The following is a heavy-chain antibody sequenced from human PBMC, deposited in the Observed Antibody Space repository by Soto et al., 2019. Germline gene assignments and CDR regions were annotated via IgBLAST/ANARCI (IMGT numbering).Heavy chain of an antibody. J-gene: IGHJ6*02. CDR1: GFTFSSYW. V-gene: IGHV3-7*01. CDR3: ARVDGSYQTDYYYGMDV. Sequence: EVQLVESGGGLVQPGGSLRLSCAASGFTFSSYWMSWVRQAPGKGLEWVANIKQDGSEKYYVDSVKGRFTISRDNAKNSLYLQMNSLRAEDTAVYYCARVDGSYQTDYYYGMDVWGQGTTVTVSS. D-gene: IGHD1-26*01. CDR2: IKQDGSEK.